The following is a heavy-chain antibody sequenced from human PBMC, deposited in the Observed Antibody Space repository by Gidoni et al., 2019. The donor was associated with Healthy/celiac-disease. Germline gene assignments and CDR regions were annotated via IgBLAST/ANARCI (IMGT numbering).Heavy chain of an antibody. D-gene: IGHD3-22*01. CDR2: ISSSSSYI. V-gene: IGHV3-21*01. J-gene: IGHJ5*02. CDR1: GFTFSSFS. Sequence: EVQLVESGGGLVKPGGSWRLSCAASGFTFSSFSMNWVRQAPGKGLEWVSSISSSSSYIYYADSVKGRFTISRDNAKNSLYLQMNSLGAEDTAVYYCARDRSPSWGSSGSNWFDPWGQGTLVTVSS. CDR3: ARDRSPSWGSSGSNWFDP.